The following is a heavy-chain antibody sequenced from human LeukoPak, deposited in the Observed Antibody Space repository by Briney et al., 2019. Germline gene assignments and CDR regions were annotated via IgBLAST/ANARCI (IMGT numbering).Heavy chain of an antibody. CDR3: ARDQEY. J-gene: IGHJ4*02. CDR1: GFTVSSSD. V-gene: IGHV3-53*01. CDR2: IYSGGST. Sequence: PGGSLRLSCAASGFTVSSSDMSWVRQAPGKGLDWVSVIYSGGSTYYADSVKRRFPISRDNSKNTLYLQMNSGRAEATAVYYCARDQEYWGKGTLVTVSS.